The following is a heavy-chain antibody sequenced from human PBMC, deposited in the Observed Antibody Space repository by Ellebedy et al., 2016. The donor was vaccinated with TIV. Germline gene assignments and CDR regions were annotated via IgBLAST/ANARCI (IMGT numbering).Heavy chain of an antibody. J-gene: IGHJ6*02. Sequence: SETLSLTXAVYGGSFSGYYWSWIRQPPGKGLEWIGEINNSGSTNYNPSLKCRVTISVDTSKNQFSLKLSSVTAADTAVYYCARGGYQLLAYYYYGMDVWGQGTTVTVSS. CDR2: INNSGST. V-gene: IGHV4-34*01. D-gene: IGHD2-2*01. CDR1: GGSFSGYY. CDR3: ARGGYQLLAYYYYGMDV.